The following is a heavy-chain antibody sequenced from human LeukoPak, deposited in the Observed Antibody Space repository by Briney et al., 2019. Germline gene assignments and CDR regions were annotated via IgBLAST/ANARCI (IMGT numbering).Heavy chain of an antibody. CDR1: GFTFSSYA. J-gene: IGHJ4*02. D-gene: IGHD2-2*01. CDR3: AKGVVVAPDVTPFDY. Sequence: GGSLRLSCAASGFTFSSYAMHWVRQAPGKGLGWVAVISYDGSNKYYADSVKGRFTISRDNSKNTLYLQMNSLRAEDTAVYYCAKGVVVAPDVTPFDYWGQGTLVTVSS. CDR2: ISYDGSNK. V-gene: IGHV3-30*04.